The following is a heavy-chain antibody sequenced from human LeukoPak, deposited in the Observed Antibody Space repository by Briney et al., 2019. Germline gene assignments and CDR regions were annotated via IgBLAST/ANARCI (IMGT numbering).Heavy chain of an antibody. CDR1: GGSISSGDYY. V-gene: IGHV4-61*02. CDR3: ARDTAAAGTYNWFDP. D-gene: IGHD6-13*01. Sequence: SQTLSLTCTVSGGSISSGDYYWSWIRQPAGKGLEWIGRIYTSGSTNYNPSLKSRVTMSVDTSKNQFSLKLSSVTAADTAVYYCARDTAAAGTYNWFDPWGQGTLVTVSS. CDR2: IYTSGST. J-gene: IGHJ5*02.